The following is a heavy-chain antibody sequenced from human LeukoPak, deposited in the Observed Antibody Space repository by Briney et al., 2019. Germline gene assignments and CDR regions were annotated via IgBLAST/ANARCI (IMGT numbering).Heavy chain of an antibody. CDR3: ARDFWSAPLYYFDY. D-gene: IGHD3-3*01. V-gene: IGHV4-4*07. Sequence: PSETLSLTCTVSGASISSYFWSWIRQPAGKGLEWIGRTSTSGGTDYSPSLNSRVIMSVDTSKNQFSLKLTSVTAADPAVYYCARDFWSAPLYYFDYWGQGTLVTVSS. CDR1: GASISSYF. J-gene: IGHJ4*02. CDR2: TSTSGGT.